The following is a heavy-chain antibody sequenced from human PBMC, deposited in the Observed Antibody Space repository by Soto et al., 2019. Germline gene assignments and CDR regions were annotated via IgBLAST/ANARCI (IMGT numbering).Heavy chain of an antibody. CDR3: ARDLLSCSGGSCYSGSDY. D-gene: IGHD2-15*01. J-gene: IGHJ4*02. CDR2: ISAYNGNT. CDR1: GYTFTSYG. V-gene: IGHV1-18*01. Sequence: ASVKVSCKASGYTFTSYGISWVRQAPGQGLEWMGWISAYNGNTNYAQKLQGRVTMTTDTSTSTAYMELRSLRSDDTAVYYCARDLLSCSGGSCYSGSDYWGQGILVTVSS.